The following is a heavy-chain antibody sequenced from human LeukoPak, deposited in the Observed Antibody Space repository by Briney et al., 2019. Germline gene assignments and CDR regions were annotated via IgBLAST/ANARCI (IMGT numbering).Heavy chain of an antibody. D-gene: IGHD2-15*01. CDR2: IYYSVST. J-gene: IGHJ5*02. CDR3: AREGPNCSGGSCYTNWFDP. CDR1: GGSISSYY. Sequence: SETLSLTCTVSGGSISSYYWSWIRQPPGKGLEWIGYIYYSVSTNYNPSLKSRVTISVDTSKNQFSLKLSSVTAADTAVYYCAREGPNCSGGSCYTNWFDPWGQGTLVTVSS. V-gene: IGHV4-59*01.